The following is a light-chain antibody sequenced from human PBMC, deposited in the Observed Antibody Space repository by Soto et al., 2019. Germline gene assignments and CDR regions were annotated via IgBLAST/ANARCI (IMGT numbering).Light chain of an antibody. V-gene: IGKV1-5*01. J-gene: IGKJ5*01. CDR2: GAS. CDR3: QQYNTSST. Sequence: DIQMTQSPSTLSASLKDRVTITCRASQSISRWLAWYQQKPGKAPKLLIYGASTLQSGVPSRFSGSGSGTEFTLTITSLQHDDFATYYCQQYNTSSTFGQGTRLDIK. CDR1: QSISRW.